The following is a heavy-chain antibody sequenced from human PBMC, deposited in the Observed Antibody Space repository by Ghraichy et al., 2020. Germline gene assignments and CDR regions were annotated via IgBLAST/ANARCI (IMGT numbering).Heavy chain of an antibody. CDR3: AKDGGAAWGAGYYFDY. D-gene: IGHD3-16*01. Sequence: GESLNISCAASGFTFSSYAMSWVRQAPGKGLEWVSAISGSGGSTYYADSVKGRFTISRDNSKNTLYLQMNSLRAEDTAVYYCAKDGGAAWGAGYYFDYWGQGTLVTVSS. V-gene: IGHV3-23*01. CDR2: ISGSGGST. CDR1: GFTFSSYA. J-gene: IGHJ4*02.